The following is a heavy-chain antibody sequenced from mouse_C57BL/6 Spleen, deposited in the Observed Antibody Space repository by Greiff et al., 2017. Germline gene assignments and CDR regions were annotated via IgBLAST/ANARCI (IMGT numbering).Heavy chain of an antibody. J-gene: IGHJ4*01. CDR1: GFNIKDYY. CDR3: ARDPLDNWYYAMDY. CDR2: IDPEDGET. V-gene: IGHV14-2*01. Sequence: VHVKQSGAELVKPGASVKLSCTASGFNIKDYYMHWVKQRTEQGLEWIGRIDPEDGETKYAPKFQGKATITADTSSNTAYLQLSSLTSEDTAVYYCARDPLDNWYYAMDYWGQGTSVTVSS. D-gene: IGHD4-1*01.